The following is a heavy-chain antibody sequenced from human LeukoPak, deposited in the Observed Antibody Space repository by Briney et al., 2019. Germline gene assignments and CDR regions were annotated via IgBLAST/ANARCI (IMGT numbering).Heavy chain of an antibody. CDR2: INPNSGGT. Sequence: ASVKVSCKASGYTFTGYYMHWVRQAPGQGLEWMGWINPNSGGTNYAQKFQGRVTMTRDTSISTAYMELRRLTSDDTAVYYCTRPLAGDWTAAAQFASWGQGTLVTVSS. CDR1: GYTFTGYY. D-gene: IGHD6-13*01. J-gene: IGHJ4*02. CDR3: TRPLAGDWTAAAQFAS. V-gene: IGHV1-2*02.